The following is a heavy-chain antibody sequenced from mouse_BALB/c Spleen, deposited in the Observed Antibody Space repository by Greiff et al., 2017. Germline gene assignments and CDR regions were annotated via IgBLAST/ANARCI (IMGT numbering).Heavy chain of an antibody. D-gene: IGHD1-2*01. CDR1: GFNIKDTY. V-gene: IGHV14-3*02. CDR3: ARFTTATYAMDY. Sequence: EVQVVESGAELVKPGASVKLSCTASGFNIKDTYMHWVKQRPEQGLEWIGRIDPANGNTKYDPKFQGKATITADTSSNTAYLQLSSLTSEDTAVYYCARFTTATYAMDYWGQGTSVTVSS. J-gene: IGHJ4*01. CDR2: IDPANGNT.